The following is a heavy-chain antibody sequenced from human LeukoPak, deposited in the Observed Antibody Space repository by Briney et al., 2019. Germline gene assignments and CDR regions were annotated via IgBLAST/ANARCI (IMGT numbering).Heavy chain of an antibody. Sequence: GESLKISCKGSGYSFSNYWIGWVRQMPGKGLEGMGIIYTGDTDTRYSPSFQGQVTISADKSIRTAYLQWTSLKASDTAMYYCARLKNEFDIWGQGTMVTVSS. CDR3: ARLKNEFDI. J-gene: IGHJ3*02. V-gene: IGHV5-51*01. CDR1: GYSFSNYW. CDR2: IYTGDTDT.